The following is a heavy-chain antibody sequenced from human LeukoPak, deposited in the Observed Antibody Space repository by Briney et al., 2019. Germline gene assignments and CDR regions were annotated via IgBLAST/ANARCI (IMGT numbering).Heavy chain of an antibody. Sequence: GGSLRLSCAASGFTFSSYAMSWVRQAPGKGLEWVSAISGSGGSTYYADSVKGRFTISRVNSKNTLYLQMNSLRAEDTAVYYCAKGGRGFGELVYYYYGMDVWGKGTTVTVSS. CDR2: ISGSGGST. CDR3: AKGGRGFGELVYYYYGMDV. D-gene: IGHD3-10*01. J-gene: IGHJ6*04. V-gene: IGHV3-23*01. CDR1: GFTFSSYA.